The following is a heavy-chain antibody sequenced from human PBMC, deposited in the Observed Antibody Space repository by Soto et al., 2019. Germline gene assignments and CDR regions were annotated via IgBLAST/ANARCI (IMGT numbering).Heavy chain of an antibody. CDR2: IYYSGST. D-gene: IGHD2-15*01. Sequence: PSETLSLTCTVSGGSVSSGSYYWSWIRQPPGKGLEWIGYIYYSGSTNYNPSLKSRVTIPVDTSKNLFSLKLSSVTAGDTAVYFCARDGYCRGGSCYKPSGFDPWGQGTLVTVSS. J-gene: IGHJ5*02. V-gene: IGHV4-61*01. CDR1: GGSVSSGSYY. CDR3: ARDGYCRGGSCYKPSGFDP.